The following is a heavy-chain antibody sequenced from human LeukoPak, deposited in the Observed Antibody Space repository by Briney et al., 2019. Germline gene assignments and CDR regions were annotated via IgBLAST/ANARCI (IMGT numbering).Heavy chain of an antibody. Sequence: GASVKVSCKASGYTFTGYYMHWVRQAPGQGLEWMGWINPNSGGTNYAQKFQGRVTMTRDTSTSTVYMELSSLRSEDTAVYYCAREVDYGDYGFDYWGQGTLVTVFS. CDR1: GYTFTGYY. J-gene: IGHJ4*02. D-gene: IGHD4-17*01. CDR2: INPNSGGT. V-gene: IGHV1-2*02. CDR3: AREVDYGDYGFDY.